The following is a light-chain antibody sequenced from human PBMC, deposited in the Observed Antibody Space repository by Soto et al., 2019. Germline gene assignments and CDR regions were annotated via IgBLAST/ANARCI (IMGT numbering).Light chain of an antibody. CDR3: QQYGRSPWT. CDR2: GAS. CDR1: QSVSSNS. J-gene: IGKJ1*01. Sequence: EIVLTQSPGTLSLSPGERATLSCRASQSVSSNSLAWYQQRPGQAPMLLIYGASSRATGIPDRFSGSGSGTDFTLTISRLEPEDFAVYYCQQYGRSPWTFGQGTKVEIK. V-gene: IGKV3-20*01.